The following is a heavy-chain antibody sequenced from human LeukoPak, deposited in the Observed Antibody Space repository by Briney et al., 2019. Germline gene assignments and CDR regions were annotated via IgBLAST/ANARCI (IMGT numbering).Heavy chain of an antibody. Sequence: PGGSLRLSCAASGFTFSSYGMHWVRQAPGKGLEWVAFIRYDGSNKYYADSVKGRFTISRDNSKNTLYLQMNSLRAEDTAVYYCARESPHDYGGNPYYFDYWGQGTLVTVSS. D-gene: IGHD4-23*01. CDR3: ARESPHDYGGNPYYFDY. V-gene: IGHV3-30*02. J-gene: IGHJ4*02. CDR1: GFTFSSYG. CDR2: IRYDGSNK.